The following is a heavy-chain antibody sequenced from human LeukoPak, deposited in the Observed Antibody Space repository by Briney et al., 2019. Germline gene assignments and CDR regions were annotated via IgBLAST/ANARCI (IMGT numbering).Heavy chain of an antibody. CDR1: GFTFSSYD. J-gene: IGHJ3*02. D-gene: IGHD3-22*01. CDR2: IGTAGDT. CDR3: ARDARVNYYDSSGLSLLDI. Sequence: GGSLRLSCAASGFTFSSYDMHWVRHATGKGLEWVSAIGTAGDTYYPGSVKGRFTISRENAKNSLYLQMNSLRAGDTAVYYCARDARVNYYDSSGLSLLDIWGQGTMVTVSS. V-gene: IGHV3-13*01.